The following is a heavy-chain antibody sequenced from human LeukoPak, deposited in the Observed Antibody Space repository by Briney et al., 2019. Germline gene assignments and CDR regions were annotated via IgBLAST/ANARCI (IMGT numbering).Heavy chain of an antibody. Sequence: PGGSLRLSCAASGFTFSSYEMNWVRQAPGKGLEWVSYISSSGSTIYYADSVKGRFTISRDNAKNSLYLQMNSLRAEDTAVYYCAREGQYYDFWSGYQPTGWFDPWGQGTLVTVSS. CDR3: AREGQYYDFWSGYQPTGWFDP. CDR2: ISSSGSTI. J-gene: IGHJ5*02. D-gene: IGHD3-3*01. CDR1: GFTFSSYE. V-gene: IGHV3-48*03.